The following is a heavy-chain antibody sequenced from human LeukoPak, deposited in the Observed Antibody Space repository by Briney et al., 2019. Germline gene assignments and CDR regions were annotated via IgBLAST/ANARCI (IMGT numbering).Heavy chain of an antibody. V-gene: IGHV4-61*02. J-gene: IGHJ3*02. CDR3: ARGLYDYGDLDAFDI. CDR1: GGSISSGSYY. CDR2: IYTSGST. Sequence: TSETLSLTCTVSGGSISSGSYYWSWIRQPAGKGLEWIGRIYTSGSTNYNPSLKSRVTISVDTSKNQFSLKLSSVTAADTAVYYCARGLYDYGDLDAFDIWGQGTMVTVSS. D-gene: IGHD4-17*01.